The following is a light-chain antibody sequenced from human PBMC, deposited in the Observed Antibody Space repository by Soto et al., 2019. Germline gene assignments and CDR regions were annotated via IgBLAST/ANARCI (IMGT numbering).Light chain of an antibody. CDR3: HQRQSWPRT. Sequence: EIVLTQSPATLSSFPGDRVTLSCRASQGVNTRLAWYQHRPGQAPRLTIYLTSNRAAGIPARFSGSGSGTDSTLTISDVQPEDFAIYYCHQRQSWPRTFGQGTKVDI. J-gene: IGKJ1*01. CDR1: QGVNTR. CDR2: LTS. V-gene: IGKV3-11*01.